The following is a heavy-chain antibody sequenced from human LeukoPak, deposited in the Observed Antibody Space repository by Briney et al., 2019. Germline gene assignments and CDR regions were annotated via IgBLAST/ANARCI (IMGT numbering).Heavy chain of an antibody. D-gene: IGHD1-26*01. CDR3: AREPGATSGHIDAFDI. V-gene: IGHV4-59*01. Sequence: PSETLSLTCTVSGGSISSYYWIWLRKPPGKGLEWIGYIYYSGSTTYNPSLKSLVTISVDTSKNQFSLKLSSVTAADTAVYYCAREPGATSGHIDAFDIWGQGTMVTVSS. J-gene: IGHJ3*02. CDR2: IYYSGST. CDR1: GGSISSYY.